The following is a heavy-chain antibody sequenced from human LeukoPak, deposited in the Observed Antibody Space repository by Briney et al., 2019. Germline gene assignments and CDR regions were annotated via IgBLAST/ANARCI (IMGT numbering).Heavy chain of an antibody. CDR3: RGVRGGTEADY. Sequence: GGSLRLSCAASGFTFSSYWMHWVRQAPGKGLVWVSRINSDGSSTSYADSVKGRFTISRDNAKNSLNLQMNSLRAEDTAVYYCRGVRGGTEADYWGQGTLVTVSS. J-gene: IGHJ4*02. V-gene: IGHV3-74*01. CDR2: INSDGSST. CDR1: GFTFSSYW. D-gene: IGHD3-10*01.